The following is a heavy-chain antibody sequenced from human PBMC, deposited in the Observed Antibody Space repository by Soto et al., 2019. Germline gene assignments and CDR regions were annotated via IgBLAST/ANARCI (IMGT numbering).Heavy chain of an antibody. CDR1: GYSFISYW. CDR3: ARGRDNYGYGPLELDY. D-gene: IGHD5-18*01. CDR2: IYPGEFDT. J-gene: IGHJ4*02. Sequence: PGESLKISCKGSGYSFISYWIGWVRQMPGKGLEWMGIIYPGEFDTRYSPSLQGQVTISADKSISTAYLQWSSLKATDTAMYYCARGRDNYGYGPLELDYWGPGTLVTVSS. V-gene: IGHV5-51*01.